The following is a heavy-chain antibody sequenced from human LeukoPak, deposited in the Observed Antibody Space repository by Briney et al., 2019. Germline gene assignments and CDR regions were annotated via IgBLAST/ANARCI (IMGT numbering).Heavy chain of an antibody. J-gene: IGHJ4*02. CDR3: APIGVGY. D-gene: IGHD2-8*01. CDR2: IKSDGSST. CDR1: GITFSSNW. Sequence: GGSLRLSCVASGITFSSNWHWVRQAPGKGLVWVSRIKSDGSSTSYADSVKGRFTISRDSTKNTLYLQMNSLRVEDTAVYYCAPIGVGYWGQGTLVTVSS. V-gene: IGHV3-74*01.